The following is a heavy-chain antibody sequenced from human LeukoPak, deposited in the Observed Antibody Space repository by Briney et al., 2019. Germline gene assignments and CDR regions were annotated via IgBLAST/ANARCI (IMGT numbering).Heavy chain of an antibody. J-gene: IGHJ6*04. Sequence: ASVKVSCKASGYTFSSYGITWVRQAPGQGLELVGWISGYNGNTNYAQKLQGRVTMTTDTSTSTAYMELRSLRSEDAAVYSCAREKWVVRGVIIPDYYYYGMDVWGKGTTVTVSS. CDR3: AREKWVVRGVIIPDYYYYGMDV. CDR2: ISGYNGNT. V-gene: IGHV1-18*01. CDR1: GYTFSSYG. D-gene: IGHD3-10*01.